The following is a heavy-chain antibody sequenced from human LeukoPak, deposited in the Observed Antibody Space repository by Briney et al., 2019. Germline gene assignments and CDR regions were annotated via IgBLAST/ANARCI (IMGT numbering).Heavy chain of an antibody. D-gene: IGHD3-16*02. CDR1: GDSMTGYY. CDR2: IFYSGGT. CDR3: ARHASAGTYRNFFDV. J-gene: IGHJ5*02. V-gene: IGHV4-59*08. Sequence: SETLSLTCTVSGDSMTGYYWSWIRQSPGKGLDWIGYIFYSGGTKYNRSLKSRVSASVDTSKKQFSLRLRSVTAADTAVYYCARHASAGTYRNFFDVWGPGALVTVSS.